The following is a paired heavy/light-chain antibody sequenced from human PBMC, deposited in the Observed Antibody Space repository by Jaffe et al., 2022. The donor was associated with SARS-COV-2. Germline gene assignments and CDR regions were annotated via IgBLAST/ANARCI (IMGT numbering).Light chain of an antibody. CDR3: MQGTHWPPT. CDR1: QSLVDSDGNTY. V-gene: IGKV2-30*01. J-gene: IGKJ1*01. CDR2: RAS. Sequence: DVVMTQSPLSLPVSLGQPASISCRSSQSLVDSDGNTYLNWFHQRPGQSPRRLIYRASTRVFGVPDRFSVSGSGTDFTLKISRVEAEDVGVYYCMQGTHWPPTFGQGTKVEIK.
Heavy chain of an antibody. CDR1: GFDFSVFE. CDR2: IGGSGSTI. CDR3: VPGGLRFFDY. Sequence: EVQVVESGGGLAQPGGSLKLSCIASGFDFSVFELNWVRQAPGKGLEWVSYIGGSGSTIYYADSVKGRFTISRDNARKSLYLQMNSLRVEDTALYYCVPGGLRFFDYWGQGTLVTVSP. V-gene: IGHV3-48*03. D-gene: IGHD2-21*01. J-gene: IGHJ4*02.